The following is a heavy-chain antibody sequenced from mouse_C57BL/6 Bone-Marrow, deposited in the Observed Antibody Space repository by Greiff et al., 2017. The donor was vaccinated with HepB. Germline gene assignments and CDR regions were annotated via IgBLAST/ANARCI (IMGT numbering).Heavy chain of an antibody. Sequence: VQLQQPGAELVRPGSSVKLSCKASGYTFTSYWMHWVKQRPIQGLEWIGNIDPSDSETHYNQKFKDKATLTVDKSSSTAYMQLSSLTSEDSAVYYCARGQLRLRRAWFAYWGQGTLVTVSA. CDR1: GYTFTSYW. CDR2: IDPSDSET. CDR3: ARGQLRLRRAWFAY. J-gene: IGHJ3*01. D-gene: IGHD3-2*02. V-gene: IGHV1-52*01.